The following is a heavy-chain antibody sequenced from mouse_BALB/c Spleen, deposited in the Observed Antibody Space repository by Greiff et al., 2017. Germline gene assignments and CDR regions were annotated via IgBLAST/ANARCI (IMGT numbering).Heavy chain of an antibody. V-gene: IGHV2-9*02. CDR3: DRGGRYYGNDAMDY. CDR2: IWAGGST. Sequence: QVQLQQSGPGLVAPSQSLSITCTVSGFSLTSYGVHWVRQPPGKGLEWLGVIWAGGSTNYNSALMSRLSISKDNSKSQVFLKMNSLQTDDTAMYYCDRGGRYYGNDAMDYWGQGTSVTVSS. CDR1: GFSLTSYG. D-gene: IGHD2-2*01. J-gene: IGHJ4*01.